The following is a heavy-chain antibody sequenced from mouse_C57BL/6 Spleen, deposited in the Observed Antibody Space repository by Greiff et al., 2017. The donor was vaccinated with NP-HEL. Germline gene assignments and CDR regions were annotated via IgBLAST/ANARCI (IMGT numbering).Heavy chain of an antibody. J-gene: IGHJ2*01. D-gene: IGHD1-1*01. CDR3: ARSYYGSSYFTYFDY. CDR1: GYTFTSYW. CDR2: IDPSDSET. Sequence: VQLQQPGAELVRPGSSVKLSCKASGYTFTSYWMHWVKQRPIQGLEWIGNIDPSDSETHYNQKFKDKATLTVDKSSSTAYMQLSSLTSEDSAVYYCARSYYGSSYFTYFDYWGQGTTLTVSS. V-gene: IGHV1-52*01.